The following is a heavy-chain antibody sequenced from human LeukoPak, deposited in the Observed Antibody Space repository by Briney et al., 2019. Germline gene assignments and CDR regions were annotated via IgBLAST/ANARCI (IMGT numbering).Heavy chain of an antibody. CDR1: GFTFSNYW. D-gene: IGHD3-22*01. CDR3: ARDLRGKKSYYDSSGNPDY. CDR2: IYVDGRTT. J-gene: IGHJ4*02. V-gene: IGHV3-74*01. Sequence: GGSLRLSCVASGFTFSNYWMHWVRRPPGKGLVWVSRIYVDGRTTNYADSVKGRFTISRDNAKNTLYLQMNSLRAEDTAVYYCARDLRGKKSYYDSSGNPDYWGQGTLVTVSS.